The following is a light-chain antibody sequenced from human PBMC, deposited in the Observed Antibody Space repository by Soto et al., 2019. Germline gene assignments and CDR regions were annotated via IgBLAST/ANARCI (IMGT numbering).Light chain of an antibody. CDR1: QSIRSN. Sequence: SQSPSALSVSPGDRVTLSRRASQSIRSNSAWYQQKPGQAPRLLIYGASTRATGIPGRFSGSGYETEFTLTIISLQSEDVAVYCCQQYNSWLLTFGGRTNVDI. J-gene: IGKJ4*01. CDR2: GAS. V-gene: IGKV3-15*01. CDR3: QQYNSWLLT.